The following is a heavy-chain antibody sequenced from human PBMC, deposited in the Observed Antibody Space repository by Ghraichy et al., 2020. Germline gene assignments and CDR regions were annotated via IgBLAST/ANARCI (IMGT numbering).Heavy chain of an antibody. J-gene: IGHJ3*02. D-gene: IGHD7-27*01. CDR1: GGSINNYY. CDR3: ASHTKAPWGLPAAFDI. CDR2: IYYSGST. V-gene: IGHV4-59*08. Sequence: SETLSLTCTVSGGSINNYYWSWIRQPPGKGLEWIGYIYYSGSTNYNPSLKSRVTISVDTSKDQFSLKLTSVTAAETAVYYCASHTKAPWGLPAAFDIWGQGTMVTISS.